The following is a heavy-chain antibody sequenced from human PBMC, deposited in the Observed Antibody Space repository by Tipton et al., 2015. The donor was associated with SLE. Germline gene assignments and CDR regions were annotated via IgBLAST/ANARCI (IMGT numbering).Heavy chain of an antibody. J-gene: IGHJ4*02. CDR1: VDSVGTNF. D-gene: IGHD4-17*01. V-gene: IGHV4-4*07. Sequence: LRLSCTVSVDSVGTNFCTWIRQHAGRGREWIGRLYGNGSTTHYNPPHEGRVTVSVDTSQNQVYLKLTSVTAADTAVYYCARIRPGHGDPFDFWGQGTLVTVSS. CDR3: ARIRPGHGDPFDF. CDR2: LYGNGST.